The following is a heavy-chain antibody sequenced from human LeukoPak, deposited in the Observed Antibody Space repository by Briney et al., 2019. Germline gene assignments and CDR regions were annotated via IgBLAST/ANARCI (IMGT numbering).Heavy chain of an antibody. Sequence: GGSLRLSCAASGFTLSNYWMDWVRQAPGKGLVWVSRIGDDGSSTNYADSVKGRFTVSRDNAKNTLYLQMNSLGAEDTAVYYCARAWDYWGQGTLVTVSS. CDR3: ARAWDY. V-gene: IGHV3-74*01. CDR2: IGDDGSST. CDR1: GFTLSNYW. J-gene: IGHJ4*02.